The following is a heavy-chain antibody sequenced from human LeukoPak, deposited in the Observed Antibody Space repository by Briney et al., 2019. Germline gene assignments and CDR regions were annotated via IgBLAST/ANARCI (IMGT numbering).Heavy chain of an antibody. J-gene: IGHJ4*02. CDR2: IYYSGRT. D-gene: IGHD6-19*01. CDR3: ARSHHPYSSDFDS. Sequence: KPSETLSLTCTVSGGSISTSWWSWIRQPPGKGLEWIGYIYYSGRTNYNPSLKSRVTISVATSKNQFSLELSSVTAADTAVYYCARSHHPYSSDFDSWGQGTLVTVSS. V-gene: IGHV4-59*01. CDR1: GGSISTSW.